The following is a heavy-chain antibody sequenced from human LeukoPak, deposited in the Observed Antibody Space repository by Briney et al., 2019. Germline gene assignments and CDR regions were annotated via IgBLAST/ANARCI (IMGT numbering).Heavy chain of an antibody. J-gene: IGHJ4*02. CDR1: GGSISSYY. Sequence: SETLSLTCTVSGGSISSYYWSWIRQPPGKGLEWIGYIYYSGSTNYNPSLKRRVTISVDTSKNQFSLKLSSVTAADTAVYYCASNVVPAAPLDYWGQGTLVTVSS. CDR2: IYYSGST. CDR3: ASNVVPAAPLDY. V-gene: IGHV4-59*08. D-gene: IGHD2-2*01.